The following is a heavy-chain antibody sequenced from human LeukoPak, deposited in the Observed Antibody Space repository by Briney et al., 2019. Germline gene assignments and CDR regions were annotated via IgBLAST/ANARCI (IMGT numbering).Heavy chain of an antibody. CDR2: ISYDGSNK. Sequence: GGSLRLSCAASGFTFSSYAMHWVRQAPGKGLEWVAVISYDGSNKYYADSVKGRFTISRDNSKNTLYLQMNSLGAEDTAVYYCARGIRNYYDSSGYYYGLLDYWGQGTLVTVSS. CDR3: ARGIRNYYDSSGYYYGLLDY. J-gene: IGHJ4*02. V-gene: IGHV3-30-3*01. CDR1: GFTFSSYA. D-gene: IGHD3-22*01.